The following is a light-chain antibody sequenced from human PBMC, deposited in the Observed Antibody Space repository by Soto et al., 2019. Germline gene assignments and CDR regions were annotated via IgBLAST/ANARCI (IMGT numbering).Light chain of an antibody. J-gene: IGLJ3*02. CDR1: SSNIGAGYD. Sequence: QAVVTQPPSVSGAPGQRVTISCTGSSSNIGAGYDVHWYQQLPGTAPKLLIYGNNNRPSGVPDRFSGSKSGTSASLAITGLQAEDEADYYCQSYDISLSGYWVFGGGTKLTVL. V-gene: IGLV1-40*01. CDR2: GNN. CDR3: QSYDISLSGYWV.